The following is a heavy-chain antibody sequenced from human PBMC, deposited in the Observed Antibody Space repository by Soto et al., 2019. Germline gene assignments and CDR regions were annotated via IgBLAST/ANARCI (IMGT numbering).Heavy chain of an antibody. CDR1: GYIFGDYY. J-gene: IGHJ4*02. D-gene: IGHD4-17*01. V-gene: IGHV1-46*01. CDR2: ISPSGITS. CDR3: AGDQDGDYGLDY. Sequence: QVQLLQSGAEMRKPGASVKVSCKASGYIFGDYYIHWVRQAPGQGPEWMGIISPSGITSTYAQKFQGRVTMTKETSKTTVYRELSSLTSEDTAVYYCAGDQDGDYGLDYWGQGTLVTVSS.